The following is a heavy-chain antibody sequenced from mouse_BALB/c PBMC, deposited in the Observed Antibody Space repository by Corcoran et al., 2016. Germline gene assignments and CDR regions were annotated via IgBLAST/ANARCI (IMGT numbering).Heavy chain of an antibody. Sequence: QIQLVQSGPELKKPGETVKISCKASGYTFTNYGMNWVKQAPGKGLKWMGWINTNTGEPTYAEEFKGRFAFSLETSASTAYLQINNLKNEDTATYFCARYIYRYFVYWGRGTTVTLSS. V-gene: IGHV9-3*02. CDR3: ARYIYRYFVY. CDR2: INTNTGEP. CDR1: GYTFTNYG. D-gene: IGHD1-3*01. J-gene: IGHJ2*01.